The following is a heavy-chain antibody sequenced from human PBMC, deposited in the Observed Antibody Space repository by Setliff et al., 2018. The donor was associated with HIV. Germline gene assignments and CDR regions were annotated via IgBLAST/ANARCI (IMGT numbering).Heavy chain of an antibody. CDR1: GASIRSGVYY. Sequence: PSETLSLTCAVSGASIRSGVYYWSWIRQPAGKGPEWIGHILPSGSTNYSPSLKSRITISMDTSKNQFSLKLSSVTAADTAVYYCARDPFMATIRYAFDIWGQGTMVTVSS. CDR3: ARDPFMATIRYAFDI. J-gene: IGHJ3*02. V-gene: IGHV4-61*09. D-gene: IGHD5-12*01. CDR2: ILPSGST.